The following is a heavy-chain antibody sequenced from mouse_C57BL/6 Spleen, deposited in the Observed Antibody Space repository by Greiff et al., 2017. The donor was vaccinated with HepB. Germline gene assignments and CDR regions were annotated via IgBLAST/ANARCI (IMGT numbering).Heavy chain of an antibody. Sequence: EVQLQQSGPELVKPGASVKMSCKASGYTFTDYNMHWVKQSHGKSLARIGYINPNNGGTSYNQKFKGKVTLTVNKSSSTAYMEPRSLTSEDSAVYYCARPIYAGYYSDSWGQGATLTVSS. CDR1: GYTFTDYN. CDR3: ARPIYAGYYSDS. V-gene: IGHV1-22*01. D-gene: IGHD2-3*01. CDR2: INPNNGGT. J-gene: IGHJ2*01.